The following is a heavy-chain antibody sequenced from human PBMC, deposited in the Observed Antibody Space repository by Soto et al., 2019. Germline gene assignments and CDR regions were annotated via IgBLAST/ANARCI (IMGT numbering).Heavy chain of an antibody. Sequence: GASVKVSCKASGYTFTSYGISWVRQAPGQGLEWLGWISAYNGNTNYAQKLQGRVTMTTDTSTSTAYMELRSLRSDDTAVYYCAREPAQWLAYLHYYYYGMDVWGQGTTVTVSS. D-gene: IGHD6-19*01. V-gene: IGHV1-18*01. CDR2: ISAYNGNT. J-gene: IGHJ6*02. CDR1: GYTFTSYG. CDR3: AREPAQWLAYLHYYYYGMDV.